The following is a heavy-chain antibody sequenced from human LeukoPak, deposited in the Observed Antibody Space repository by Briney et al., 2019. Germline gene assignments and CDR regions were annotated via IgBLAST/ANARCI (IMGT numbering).Heavy chain of an antibody. J-gene: IGHJ4*02. D-gene: IGHD2-15*01. CDR3: ASKGVVAETPFDY. V-gene: IGHV3-11*04. CDR2: ISSSGSTI. Sequence: PGGSLRLSCAASGFTFSDYYMSWIRQAPGKGLEWVSYISSSGSTIYYADSVKGRFTISRDNSKNTLYLQMNSLRAEDTAVYYCASKGVVAETPFDYWGQGTLVTVSP. CDR1: GFTFSDYY.